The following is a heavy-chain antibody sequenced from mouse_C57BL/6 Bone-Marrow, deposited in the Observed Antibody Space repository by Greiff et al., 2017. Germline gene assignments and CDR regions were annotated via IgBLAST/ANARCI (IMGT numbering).Heavy chain of an antibody. CDR3: ATSYYSNYDYFDY. CDR2: INPYNGGT. D-gene: IGHD2-5*01. CDR1: GYTFTDYY. Sequence: VQLQQSGPVLVMPGASVKMSCKASGYTFTDYYMNWVKQSHGKSLEWIGVINPYNGGTSYHQKFKGKATLTVDKSSCTAYVELNSLTAEDSAVYYCATSYYSNYDYFDYWGQGTTRTVAA. V-gene: IGHV1-19*01. J-gene: IGHJ2*01.